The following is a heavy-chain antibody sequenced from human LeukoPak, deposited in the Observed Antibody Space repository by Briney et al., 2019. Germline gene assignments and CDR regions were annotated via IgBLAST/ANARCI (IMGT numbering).Heavy chain of an antibody. J-gene: IGHJ4*02. Sequence: GGSLRLSCAVSGFTFSNYVMHWVRQAPGKGLEWMTVISSDGNNKYYADSVKGLFTISRDNSKNTLYLQMNSLRTEDTAVYYCARNVPGAANFFDHWGQGTIVTVSS. V-gene: IGHV3-30-3*01. CDR2: ISSDGNNK. D-gene: IGHD6-13*01. CDR1: GFTFSNYV. CDR3: ARNVPGAANFFDH.